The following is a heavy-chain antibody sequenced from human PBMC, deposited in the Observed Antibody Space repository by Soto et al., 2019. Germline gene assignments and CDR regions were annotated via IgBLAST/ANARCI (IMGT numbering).Heavy chain of an antibody. Sequence: SETLSLTCTVSGGSVSSGSYYWSWIRQPPGKGLEWIGYIYYSGSTNYNPSLKSRVTISVDTSKNQFSLKLSSVTAADTAVYYCARAHSSSWYRGVWFDPWGQGTLVTVSS. V-gene: IGHV4-61*01. D-gene: IGHD6-13*01. CDR3: ARAHSSSWYRGVWFDP. J-gene: IGHJ5*02. CDR2: IYYSGST. CDR1: GGSVSSGSYY.